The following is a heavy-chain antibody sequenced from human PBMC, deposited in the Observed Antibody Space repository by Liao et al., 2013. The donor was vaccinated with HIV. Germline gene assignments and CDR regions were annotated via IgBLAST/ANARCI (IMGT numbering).Heavy chain of an antibody. Sequence: QVQLQQWGPGLVKPSETLSLTCTVSGGSISSYYWSWIRQPAGKGLEWIGRIYSSGSANYNPSLKSRVTMSVDTSKNQFSLKLSSVTAADTAVYYCARVDQYYDYWRGYENWFDPWGQGTLVTVSS. J-gene: IGHJ5*02. D-gene: IGHD3-3*01. V-gene: IGHV4-4*07. CDR3: ARVDQYYDYWRGYENWFDP. CDR1: GGSISSYY. CDR2: IYSSGSA.